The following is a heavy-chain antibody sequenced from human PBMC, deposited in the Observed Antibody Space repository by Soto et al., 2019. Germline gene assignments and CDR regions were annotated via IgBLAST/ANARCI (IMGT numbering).Heavy chain of an antibody. D-gene: IGHD6-19*01. Sequence: QVQLQESGPGLVKPSETLSLTCTVSGGSISSYYWRWIRQPPGKGLEWIGCIYYSGSTNYNPSLKSRVTISVDTSKNQFALKLSSVTAADTAVYYCARDYHSGGAFDIWGQGTMVTVSS. J-gene: IGHJ3*02. CDR2: IYYSGST. V-gene: IGHV4-59*01. CDR1: GGSISSYY. CDR3: ARDYHSGGAFDI.